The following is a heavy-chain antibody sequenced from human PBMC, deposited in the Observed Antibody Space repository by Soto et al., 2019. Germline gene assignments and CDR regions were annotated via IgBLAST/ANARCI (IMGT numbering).Heavy chain of an antibody. CDR3: ARDPGYSYGHDY. CDR2: ISSSSSYI. V-gene: IGHV3-21*01. CDR1: GFTFSSYS. Sequence: GGSLRLSCAASGFTFSSYSMNWVRQAPGKGLEWVSSISSSSSYIYYADSVKGRFTISRDNAKNSLYLQMNSLRAEDTAVYYCARDPGYSYGHDYWGQGTLVTVSS. D-gene: IGHD5-18*01. J-gene: IGHJ4*02.